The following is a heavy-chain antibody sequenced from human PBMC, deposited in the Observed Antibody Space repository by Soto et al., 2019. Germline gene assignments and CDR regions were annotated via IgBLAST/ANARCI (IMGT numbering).Heavy chain of an antibody. J-gene: IGHJ4*02. CDR1: GYTFTNYG. V-gene: IGHV1-18*01. Sequence: GASVKVSCKASGYTFTNYGFSWVRQAPGQGLEWMGWISGYNGNTNYAERLQGRVTMTTDTSTSTAYMELKSLRYDDTSVYYCAREGQLAYWGQGSPVTVSS. CDR2: ISGYNGNT. CDR3: AREGQLAY. D-gene: IGHD6-6*01.